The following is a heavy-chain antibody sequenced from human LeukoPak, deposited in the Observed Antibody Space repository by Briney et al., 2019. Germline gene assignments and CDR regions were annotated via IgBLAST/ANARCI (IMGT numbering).Heavy chain of an antibody. J-gene: IGHJ5*02. CDR1: GYTFTSYG. CDR3: ARDRTKKYYGFWSGHGWFDP. Sequence: GASVKVSCKASGYTFTSYGISWVRQAPGQGLEWMGWISAYNGNTNYAQKLQGRVTMTTDTSTSTAYMELRSLRSDDTAVYYCARDRTKKYYGFWSGHGWFDPWGQGTLVTVSS. V-gene: IGHV1-18*01. CDR2: ISAYNGNT. D-gene: IGHD3-3*01.